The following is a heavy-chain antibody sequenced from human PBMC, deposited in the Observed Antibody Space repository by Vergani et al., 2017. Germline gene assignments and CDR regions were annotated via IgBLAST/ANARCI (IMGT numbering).Heavy chain of an antibody. CDR2: IYPGDSDT. CDR1: GYSFTSYW. Sequence: EVPLVQSGAEVKKPGESLKISCTGSGYSFTSYWIGWVRQMPGKGLEWMGIIYPGDSDTRYSPSFQGQVTISADKSISTAYLQWSSLKASDTAMYYCARTFPGDGYNGALMIWGQGTLVTVSS. CDR3: ARTFPGDGYNGALMI. D-gene: IGHD5-24*01. V-gene: IGHV5-51*01. J-gene: IGHJ4*02.